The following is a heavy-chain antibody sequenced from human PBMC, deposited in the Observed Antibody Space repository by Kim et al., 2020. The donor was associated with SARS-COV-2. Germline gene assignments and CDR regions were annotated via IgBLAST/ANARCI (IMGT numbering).Heavy chain of an antibody. D-gene: IGHD5-12*01. CDR1: GGSISSGGYY. CDR2: IYYSGST. V-gene: IGHV4-31*03. Sequence: SETLSLTCTVSGGSISSGGYYWSWIRQHPGKGLEWIGYIYYSGSTYYNPSLKSRVTISVDTSKNQFSLKLSSVTAADTAVYYCARSPNKFNIVATIIAFDIWGQGTMVTVSS. CDR3: ARSPNKFNIVATIIAFDI. J-gene: IGHJ3*02.